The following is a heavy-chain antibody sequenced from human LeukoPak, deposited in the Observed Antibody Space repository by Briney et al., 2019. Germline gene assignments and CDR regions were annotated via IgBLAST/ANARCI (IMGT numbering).Heavy chain of an antibody. CDR1: EFTFSSYS. CDR3: AKTWDYYDSSGYSDDFDY. J-gene: IGHJ4*02. D-gene: IGHD3-22*01. Sequence: GGSLRLSCAASEFTFSSYSMNWVRQAPGKGLEWVSYITNSGNSKSYADSVKGRFTISRDNTKNSLYLQMNSLRAEDTAVYYCAKTWDYYDSSGYSDDFDYWGQGTLVTVSS. V-gene: IGHV3-48*01. CDR2: ITNSGNSK.